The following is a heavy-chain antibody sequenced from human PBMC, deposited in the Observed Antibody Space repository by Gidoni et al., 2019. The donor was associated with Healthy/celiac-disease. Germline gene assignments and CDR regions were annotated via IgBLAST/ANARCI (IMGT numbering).Heavy chain of an antibody. CDR1: GFTLSSYW. J-gene: IGHJ4*02. Sequence: EVQLVESGGGLVQPGGSLRLPCAASGFTLSSYWMHWVRQAPGKGLVWVSRINRDGSSTSYADSVKGRFTISRDNAKNTLYLQMNSLRAEDTAVYYCASLSDPEYSSSPDFDYWGQGTLVTVSS. D-gene: IGHD6-6*01. CDR3: ASLSDPEYSSSPDFDY. CDR2: INRDGSST. V-gene: IGHV3-74*01.